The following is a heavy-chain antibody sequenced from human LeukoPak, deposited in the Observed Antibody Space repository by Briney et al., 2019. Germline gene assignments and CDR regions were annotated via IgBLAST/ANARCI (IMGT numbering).Heavy chain of an antibody. CDR1: GFTFSSYG. Sequence: HPGRSLRLSCAASGFTFSSYGMHWVRQAPGKGLEWVAFIRYDGSNKYYADSVKGRFTISRDNSKNTLYLQMNSLRAEDTAVYYCAKDGDYYDSSGYYQPYYYYYMDVWGKGTTVTISS. V-gene: IGHV3-30*02. J-gene: IGHJ6*03. CDR3: AKDGDYYDSSGYYQPYYYYYMDV. D-gene: IGHD3-22*01. CDR2: IRYDGSNK.